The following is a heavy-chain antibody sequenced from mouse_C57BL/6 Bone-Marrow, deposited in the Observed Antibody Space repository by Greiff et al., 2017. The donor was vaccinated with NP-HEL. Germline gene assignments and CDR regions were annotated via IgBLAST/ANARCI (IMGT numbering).Heavy chain of an antibody. CDR2: IDPSDSYT. J-gene: IGHJ4*01. CDR1: GYTFTSYW. Sequence: QVQLQQSGAELVRPGTSVKLSCKASGYTFTSYWMHWVKQRPGQGLEWIGVIDPSDSYTNYNQKFKGQATLTVDTSSSTAYMQLSSLTSEDSAVYYCARHGSSYAMDYWGQGTSVTVSS. D-gene: IGHD1-1*01. CDR3: ARHGSSYAMDY. V-gene: IGHV1-59*01.